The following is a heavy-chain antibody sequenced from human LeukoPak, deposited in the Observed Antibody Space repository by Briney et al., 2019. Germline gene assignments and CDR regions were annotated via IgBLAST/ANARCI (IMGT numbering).Heavy chain of an antibody. CDR2: IQSKTDGGTT. V-gene: IGHV3-15*01. CDR1: GFTFSSYW. CDR3: AAGGRV. Sequence: GGSLRLSCAASGFTFSSYWMHWVRQAPGKGLEWVGRIQSKTDGGTTEYAAPVKGRFTISRDDSTNTLYLQMNSLKTEDTGVYYCAAGGRVWGQGTTVTVSS. J-gene: IGHJ6*02. D-gene: IGHD3-10*01.